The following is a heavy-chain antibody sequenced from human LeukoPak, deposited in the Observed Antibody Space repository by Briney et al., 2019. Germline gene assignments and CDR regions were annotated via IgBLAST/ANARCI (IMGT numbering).Heavy chain of an antibody. D-gene: IGHD2-21*01. CDR3: AIDQGDERAFDY. Sequence: ASVKVSCKASGYTFTGYYMHWVRQAPGQGLEWMGWINPNSGGTNYAQKFQGRVTMTRDTSINTAYMELSRLRSDDTAVYYCAIDQGDERAFDYWGQGTLVTVSS. J-gene: IGHJ4*02. CDR1: GYTFTGYY. CDR2: INPNSGGT. V-gene: IGHV1-2*02.